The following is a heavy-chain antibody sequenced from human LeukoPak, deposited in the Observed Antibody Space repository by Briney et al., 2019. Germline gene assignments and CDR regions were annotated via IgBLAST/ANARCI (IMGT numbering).Heavy chain of an antibody. V-gene: IGHV1-18*01. J-gene: IGHJ4*02. Sequence: ASVKVSCKASGYTFINYGINWVRQAPGQGLEWMGWISAYNGNTNYAQKFQGRVTMTTDTSTSTAYMEVRSLRSDDTAVYYCARDQVVYYFDYWGQGTLATVSS. D-gene: IGHD2-8*02. CDR2: ISAYNGNT. CDR3: ARDQVVYYFDY. CDR1: GYTFINYG.